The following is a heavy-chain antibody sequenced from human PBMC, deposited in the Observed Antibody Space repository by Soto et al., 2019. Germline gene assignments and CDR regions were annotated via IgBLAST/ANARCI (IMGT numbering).Heavy chain of an antibody. CDR3: VKDLSLWAKKTDY. CDR2: ISSNGGST. D-gene: IGHD3-10*01. J-gene: IGHJ4*02. CDR1: GFTFSSYA. V-gene: IGHV3-64D*08. Sequence: PGGSLRLSCSASGFTFSSYAMHWVRQAPGKGLEYVSAISSNGGSTYYADSVKGRFTISRDNSKNTLYLQMSSLRAEDTAVYYCVKDLSLWAKKTDYWGQGTLVTVSS.